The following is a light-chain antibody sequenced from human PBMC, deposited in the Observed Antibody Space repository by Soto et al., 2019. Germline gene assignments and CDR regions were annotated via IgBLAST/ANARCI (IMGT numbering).Light chain of an antibody. CDR3: QQFRT. V-gene: IGKV1-5*01. CDR1: QSFSGW. Sequence: DIQITQSPSTLSASVGDRVTVTCRGSQSFSGWLGWYQQKPGKAPKLMIYDESNLESGVPSRFSGSGSGTEFTLTISSLQADDFATYYCQQFRTFGQGTKVDIK. CDR2: DES. J-gene: IGKJ1*01.